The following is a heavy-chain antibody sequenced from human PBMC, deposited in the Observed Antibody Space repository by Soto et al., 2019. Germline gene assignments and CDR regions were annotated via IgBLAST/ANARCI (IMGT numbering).Heavy chain of an antibody. CDR2: INPSGGST. D-gene: IGHD6-19*01. V-gene: IGHV1-46*03. CDR1: GYTFTSYY. CDR3: ASWAAVAGTVWHFDL. J-gene: IGHJ2*01. Sequence: QVQLVQSGAEVKKPGASVKVSCKASGYTFTSYYMHWVRQAPGQGLEWMGIINPSGGSTSYAQKFQDRVTMTSDTSTATVYMELSSLRSEDTAVYYGASWAAVAGTVWHFDLWGRGTLVTVSS.